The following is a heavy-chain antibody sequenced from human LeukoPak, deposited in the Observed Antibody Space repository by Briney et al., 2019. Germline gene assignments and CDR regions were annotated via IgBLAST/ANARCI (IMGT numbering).Heavy chain of an antibody. V-gene: IGHV3-30*02. Sequence: PGGSLRLSCAASGFTDYGMHWVRQAPGKGLQWVAFIRYNGGDKHYADSVKGRFTITRDTSKNTVSLQMDSLRPDDTALYYCATDQNYAFDTWGQGTLVTVSS. D-gene: IGHD1-7*01. CDR1: GFTDYG. CDR2: IRYNGGDK. CDR3: ATDQNYAFDT. J-gene: IGHJ5*02.